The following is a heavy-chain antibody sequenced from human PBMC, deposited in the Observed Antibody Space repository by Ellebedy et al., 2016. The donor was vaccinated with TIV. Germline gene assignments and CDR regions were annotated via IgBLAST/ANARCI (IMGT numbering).Heavy chain of an antibody. CDR1: GYTFTQYA. D-gene: IGHD2-15*01. J-gene: IGHJ5*02. CDR2: INVADGKT. V-gene: IGHV1-3*01. CDR3: ARDALGYCSGGSCTNSWFDP. Sequence: AASVKVSCKASGYTFTQYAIHWLRQARGQGLEWLGWINVADGKTKFLQKVQDRVTLPRDTSANTAYMHLSGLTSEDSGIYYCARDALGYCSGGSCTNSWFDPWGQGTLVTVSS.